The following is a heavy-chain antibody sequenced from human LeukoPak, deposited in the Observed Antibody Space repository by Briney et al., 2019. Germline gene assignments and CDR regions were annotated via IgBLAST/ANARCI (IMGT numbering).Heavy chain of an antibody. CDR2: ISYDGSKK. CDR3: AKVSLGAFDH. CDR1: GFTFSSFD. Sequence: PGGSLRLSCAASGFTFSSFDMHWVRQAPGKGLEWVAVISYDGSKKYYANSVKGRVTISRDNSKNTLYLQMNSLRAEDTAVYYCAKVSLGAFDHWGQGTLVTISS. J-gene: IGHJ4*02. V-gene: IGHV3-30*18.